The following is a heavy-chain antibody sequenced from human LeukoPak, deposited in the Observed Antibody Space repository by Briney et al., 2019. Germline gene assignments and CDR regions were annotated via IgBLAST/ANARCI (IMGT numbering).Heavy chain of an antibody. CDR3: ASMYYYDSSGPSSAGDYFDY. Sequence: PSETLSLTCAVSGGSISSSNWWSWVRQPPGKGLEWIGEIHHSGSTNYNPSLKSRVTISVDKSKNQFSLKLSSVTAADTAVYYCASMYYYDSSGPSSAGDYFDYWGQGTLVTVSS. CDR1: GGSISSSNW. J-gene: IGHJ4*02. CDR2: IHHSGST. V-gene: IGHV4-4*02. D-gene: IGHD3-22*01.